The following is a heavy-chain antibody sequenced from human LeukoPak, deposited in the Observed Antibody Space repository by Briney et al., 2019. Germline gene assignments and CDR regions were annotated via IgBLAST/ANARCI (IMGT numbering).Heavy chain of an antibody. V-gene: IGHV3-23*01. J-gene: IGHJ4*02. Sequence: GGSLRLSCAASGFTFSSYAMSWVRQAPGKGLEWVSAISESGGETYHADSVKGRFTISRDTSKSTLYLQLNSLRAEDTAIYYCAKGIDSTGYYPFDYWGQGTLVTVSS. CDR2: ISESGGET. CDR1: GFTFSSYA. D-gene: IGHD3-22*01. CDR3: AKGIDSTGYYPFDY.